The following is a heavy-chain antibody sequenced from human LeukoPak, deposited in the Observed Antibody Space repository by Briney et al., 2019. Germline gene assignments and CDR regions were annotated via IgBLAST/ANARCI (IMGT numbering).Heavy chain of an antibody. CDR1: GFSVSTNT. V-gene: IGHV3-66*01. J-gene: IGHJ5*02. CDR3: SRGIDDFWSGFDP. CDR2: IDSGDST. D-gene: IGHD3-3*01. Sequence: GSLRLSCAASGFSVSTNTMIWVRQAPGEGLEWVSVIDSGDSTYYADAVKGRINVSRDTSKNTVYLQMSSLRAEDTAVYFCSRGIDDFWSGFDPWGQGTLVTVSS.